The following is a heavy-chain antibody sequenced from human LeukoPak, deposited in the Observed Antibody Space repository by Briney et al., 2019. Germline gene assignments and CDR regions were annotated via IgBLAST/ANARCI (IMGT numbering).Heavy chain of an antibody. CDR1: GGSISSSSYY. Sequence: ETLSLTCTVSGGSISSSSYYWGWIRQPPGKGLEWVFNIKQDGSEKYYVDSVKGRFTISRDNAKNSLYLQMNSLRAEDTAVYYCARDEVGPSPAFDIWGQGTMVTVSS. V-gene: IGHV3-7*01. CDR2: IKQDGSEK. D-gene: IGHD2-15*01. J-gene: IGHJ3*02. CDR3: ARDEVGPSPAFDI.